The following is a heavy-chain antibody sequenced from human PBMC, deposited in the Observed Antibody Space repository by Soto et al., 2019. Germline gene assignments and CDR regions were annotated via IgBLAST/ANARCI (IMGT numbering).Heavy chain of an antibody. V-gene: IGHV3-23*01. CDR1: GFTFSSSA. CDR3: ANDNYGMDV. J-gene: IGHJ6*02. CDR2: ISGSGGST. Sequence: EVQLLESGGGLVQPGGSLRLSCAASGFTFSSSAMNWVRQAPGKGLEWVSAISGSGGSTYYADSVKGRFTISRDTSKNTLYLQMNSLRAEDTAVHYCANDNYGMDVWGQGTTVTVSS.